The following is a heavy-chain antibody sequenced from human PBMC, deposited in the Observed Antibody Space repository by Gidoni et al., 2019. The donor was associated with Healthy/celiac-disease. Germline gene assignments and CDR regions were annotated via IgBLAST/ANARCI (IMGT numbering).Heavy chain of an antibody. CDR1: GGSFSGYY. CDR3: ARGRRGLYGDYLRPVNSCWFDP. J-gene: IGHJ5*02. Sequence: QVQLQQWGAGLLKPSETLSLTCAVYGGSFSGYYWSWIRQPPGKGLEWIGEINHSGSTNYNPSLKSRVTISVDTSKNQFSLKLSSVTAADTAVYYCARGRRGLYGDYLRPVNSCWFDPWGQGTLVTVSS. D-gene: IGHD4-17*01. V-gene: IGHV4-34*01. CDR2: INHSGST.